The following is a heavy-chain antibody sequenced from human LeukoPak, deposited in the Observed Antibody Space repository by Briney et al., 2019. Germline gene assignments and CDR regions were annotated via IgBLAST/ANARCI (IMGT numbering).Heavy chain of an antibody. CDR1: GGSISSYY. CDR2: IYYSGST. Sequence: SETLSLTCTVSGGSISSYYWSWIRQPPGKGLEWIGYIYYSGSTNYNPSLKSRVTISVDTSKNQFSLKLSSVTAADTAVYYCARGLYRYSSGWSEGYYFDYWGQGTLVTVSS. D-gene: IGHD6-19*01. J-gene: IGHJ4*02. V-gene: IGHV4-59*08. CDR3: ARGLYRYSSGWSEGYYFDY.